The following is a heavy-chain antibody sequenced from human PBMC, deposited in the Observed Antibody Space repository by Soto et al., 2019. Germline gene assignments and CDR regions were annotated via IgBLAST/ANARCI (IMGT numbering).Heavy chain of an antibody. D-gene: IGHD6-19*01. CDR2: ISGSGGST. V-gene: IGHV3-23*01. CDR1: GFTFSSYA. CDR3: AKDQMPEDIVVGRSLVAVAAVFDY. Sequence: GGSLRLSCAASGFTFSSYAMSWVRQAPGKGLEWVSAISGSGGSTYYADSVKGRFTISRDNSKNTLYLQMNSLRAEDTAVYYCAKDQMPEDIVVGRSLVAVAAVFDYWGQGTLVTVSS. J-gene: IGHJ4*02.